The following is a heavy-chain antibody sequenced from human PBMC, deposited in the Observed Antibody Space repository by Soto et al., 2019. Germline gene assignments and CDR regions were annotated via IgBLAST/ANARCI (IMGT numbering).Heavy chain of an antibody. V-gene: IGHV4-31*03. J-gene: IGHJ4*02. CDR3: ARTYLVTDRGVSTIRFDY. D-gene: IGHD2-21*02. Sequence: PSETLSLTCTVSGGSISSGDYYWSWIRQHPGKGLDWIGYIYYSGSTNYNPSLKSRVTISVDTSKNQFSLKLNSVTAEDTAIYYCARTYLVTDRGVSTIRFDYWGQGTLVTVSS. CDR1: GGSISSGDYY. CDR2: IYYSGST.